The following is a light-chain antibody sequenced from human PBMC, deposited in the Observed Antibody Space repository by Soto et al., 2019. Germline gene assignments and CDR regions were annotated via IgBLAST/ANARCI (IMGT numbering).Light chain of an antibody. J-gene: IGKJ3*01. V-gene: IGKV3-20*01. Sequence: EIVLTQSPGTLSLSPGERATLSCRASQSVSSSYLAWYQQKPGQAPRLLIYGASSRATGIPDRFSGSGSGTDFTLTIRRLEPEDFAVYYCQQYGSSPRFTFGPGTRGDIK. CDR2: GAS. CDR1: QSVSSSY. CDR3: QQYGSSPRFT.